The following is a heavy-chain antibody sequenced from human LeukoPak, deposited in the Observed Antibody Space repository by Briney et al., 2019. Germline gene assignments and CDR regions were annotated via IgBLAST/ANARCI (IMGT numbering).Heavy chain of an antibody. Sequence: SETLSLTCSVSGGSVTTYYWTWIRQHPGKGLEWIGYIYYSGSTNYNPSLKSRVTISVDTSKNQFSLKLSSVTAADTAVYYCARGSFWSGYYTGLAWFDPWGQGTLVTVSS. D-gene: IGHD3-3*01. CDR3: ARGSFWSGYYTGLAWFDP. J-gene: IGHJ5*02. CDR1: GGSVTTYY. CDR2: IYYSGST. V-gene: IGHV4-59*02.